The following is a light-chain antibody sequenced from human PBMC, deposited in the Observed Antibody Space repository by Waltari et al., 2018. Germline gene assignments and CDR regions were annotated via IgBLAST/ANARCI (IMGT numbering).Light chain of an antibody. J-gene: IGLJ3*02. CDR3: SAWDSSLSAWV. V-gene: IGLV10-54*04. Sequence: QAGLTQPPSVSKGLRQTATLTCTGNSNNVGYEGAPWVQQHQGQPPKLLFDRNNNRPSGISERFSVFRSGNTASLTVTGLQPEDEADYYCSAWDSSLSAWVFAGGTKLTVL. CDR1: SNNVGYEG. CDR2: RNN.